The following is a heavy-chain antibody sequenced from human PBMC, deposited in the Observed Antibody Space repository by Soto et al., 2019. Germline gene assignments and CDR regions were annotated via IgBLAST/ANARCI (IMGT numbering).Heavy chain of an antibody. D-gene: IGHD3-9*01. CDR2: ISYDDINK. CDR3: ARGLVTATGFDY. J-gene: IGHJ4*02. Sequence: GGSLRLSCAASGFTFSSYAMHWVRQAPGQGLEWVAVISYDDINKYYADSVKGRFTISRDNSKNTLYLQMNSLRSEDTAVYYCARGLVTATGFDYWGQGTLVTVSS. CDR1: GFTFSSYA. V-gene: IGHV3-30-3*01.